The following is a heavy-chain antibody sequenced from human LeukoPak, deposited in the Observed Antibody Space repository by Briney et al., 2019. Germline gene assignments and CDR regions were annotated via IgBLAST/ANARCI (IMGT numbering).Heavy chain of an antibody. CDR2: IYHSGST. V-gene: IGHV4-30-2*01. CDR3: ARDPVAAAALDY. D-gene: IGHD6-13*01. CDR1: GGSISSGGYY. J-gene: IGHJ4*02. Sequence: SETLSLTCTVSGGSISSGGYYWSWIRQPPGKGLEWIGYIYHSGSTYYNPSLKSRVTISVDRSKNQFSLKLSSVTAADTAVYYCARDPVAAAALDYWGQGTLVTVSS.